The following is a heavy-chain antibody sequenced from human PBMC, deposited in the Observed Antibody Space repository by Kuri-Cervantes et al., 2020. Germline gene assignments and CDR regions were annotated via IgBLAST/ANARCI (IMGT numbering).Heavy chain of an antibody. V-gene: IGHV3-23*01. CDR1: GFTFSSYA. D-gene: IGHD2-21*01. CDR2: ISGSGGST. CDR3: ARVGYLNYYYGMDV. Sequence: LSLTCAASGFTFSSYAMSWVRQAPGKGLEWVSAISGSGGSTYYADSVKGRFTISRDNSKNTLYLQMNSLRAEDTAVYYCARVGYLNYYYGMDVWGQGTTVTVSS. J-gene: IGHJ6*02.